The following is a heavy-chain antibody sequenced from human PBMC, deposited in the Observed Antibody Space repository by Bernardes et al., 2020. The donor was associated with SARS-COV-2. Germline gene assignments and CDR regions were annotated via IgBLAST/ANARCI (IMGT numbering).Heavy chain of an antibody. CDR1: GYTFIGYY. Sequence: ASVKVSCKASGYTFIGYYIQWVRQAPGLGLEWMGWMNPNSGGTNCAQKFHGRVTMTRDTSITTAYIELNSLMSDDTAVYYFARGHDTWTDVYYSYYNGMDDWSQGTTITISS. CDR2: MNPNSGGT. CDR3: ARGHDTWTDVYYSYYNGMDD. D-gene: IGHD1-1*01. J-gene: IGHJ6*02. V-gene: IGHV1-2*02.